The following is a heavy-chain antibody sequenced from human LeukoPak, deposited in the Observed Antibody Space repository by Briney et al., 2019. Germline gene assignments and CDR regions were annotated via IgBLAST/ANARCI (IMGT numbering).Heavy chain of an antibody. CDR2: IKQDGSEK. V-gene: IGHV3-7*01. J-gene: IGHJ3*02. CDR3: ARENDVEMATIGAFDI. CDR1: GFTFSSYR. D-gene: IGHD5-24*01. Sequence: GGSLRLSCAASGFTFSSYRMSWVRQAPGKGLEWVANIKQDGSEKYYVDSVKGRFTISRDNAKNSLYLQMNSLRAEDTAVYYCARENDVEMATIGAFDIWGQGTMVTVSS.